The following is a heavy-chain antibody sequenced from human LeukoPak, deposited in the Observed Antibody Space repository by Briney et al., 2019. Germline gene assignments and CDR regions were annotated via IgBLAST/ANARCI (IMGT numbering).Heavy chain of an antibody. CDR2: IIPILGIA. CDR1: GGTFSSYA. D-gene: IGHD3-22*01. CDR3: ARGPVRITMIVVFNGMDV. Sequence: SSVKVSCKSSGGTFSSYAISWVRQAPGQGLEWMGRIIPILGIANYAQKFQGRVTITADKSTSTAYMELSSLRSEDTAVYYCARGPVRITMIVVFNGMDVWGQGTTVTVSS. J-gene: IGHJ6*02. V-gene: IGHV1-69*04.